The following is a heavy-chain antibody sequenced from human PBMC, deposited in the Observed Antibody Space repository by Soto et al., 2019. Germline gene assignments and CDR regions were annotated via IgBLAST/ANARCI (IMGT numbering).Heavy chain of an antibody. V-gene: IGHV2-5*02. Sequence: QITLKESGPTLVKPTQTLTLTCSFSGFSLSTTGVGVGWIRQPPGKALEWLALIYWDDDKRYSPSLKSRLTTTKNTSKNQVVLTMTNMDPVDTATYYCAHPISGDYSEEYFQHWGQGTLVTVSS. D-gene: IGHD4-17*01. CDR1: GFSLSTTGVG. CDR2: IYWDDDK. CDR3: AHPISGDYSEEYFQH. J-gene: IGHJ1*01.